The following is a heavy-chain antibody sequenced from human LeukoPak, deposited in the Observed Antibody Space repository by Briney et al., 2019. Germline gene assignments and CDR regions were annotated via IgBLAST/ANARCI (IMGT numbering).Heavy chain of an antibody. CDR1: GGSISSDAYS. CDR3: ARHRGGFDL. CDR2: IYYSGTT. J-gene: IGHJ3*01. V-gene: IGHV4-30-4*07. Sequence: SETLSLTCAVSGGSISSDAYSWSWIRQPPGKGLEWFGYIYYSGTTYYNPSLKGRFTISLDTSKNQFSLKLSSVTAADTAVYYCARHRGGFDLWGQGTMVTVSS. D-gene: IGHD2-15*01.